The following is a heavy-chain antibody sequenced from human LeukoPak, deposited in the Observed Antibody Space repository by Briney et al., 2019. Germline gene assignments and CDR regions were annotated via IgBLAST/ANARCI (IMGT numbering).Heavy chain of an antibody. Sequence: GGSLRLSCAASGFTFSTYSMNWVRQAPGKGLEWVSYISSSSSTINYADSVKGRFTISRDNAKNSLYLQMSSLRAEDTAVYYCARGGSFDSWGQGTLVTVSS. CDR3: ARGGSFDS. CDR1: GFTFSTYS. V-gene: IGHV3-48*01. J-gene: IGHJ4*02. CDR2: ISSSSSTI.